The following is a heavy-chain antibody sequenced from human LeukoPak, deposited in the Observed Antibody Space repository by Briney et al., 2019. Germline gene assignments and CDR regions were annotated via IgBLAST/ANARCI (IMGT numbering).Heavy chain of an antibody. J-gene: IGHJ5*02. Sequence: SETLSLTCTVSGVSISSYYWSWIRQPAGKGLEWIGRMYTSGSTNYNPSLKSRVSMSVDTSKNHFSLKMTSVTAADTAVYYCARDLAHQLGRFAGTSNWFDPWGQGTLVTVS. CDR1: GVSISSYY. D-gene: IGHD6-13*01. V-gene: IGHV4-4*07. CDR3: ARDLAHQLGRFAGTSNWFDP. CDR2: MYTSGST.